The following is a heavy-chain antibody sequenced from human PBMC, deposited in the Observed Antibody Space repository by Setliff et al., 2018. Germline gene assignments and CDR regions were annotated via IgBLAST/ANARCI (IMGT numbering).Heavy chain of an antibody. CDR3: ARNRLLIAVDQGFDP. CDR2: IYTSGNT. Sequence: PSETLSLTCTVSGGSISSGSYYWGWIRQPAGKGLEWIGHIYTSGNTDYSPSLKSRVTIPVDTSKNQFSLKLSSVAAADTAVYYCARNRLLIAVDQGFDPWGQGTLVTVSS. V-gene: IGHV4-61*09. D-gene: IGHD6-19*01. J-gene: IGHJ5*02. CDR1: GGSISSGSYY.